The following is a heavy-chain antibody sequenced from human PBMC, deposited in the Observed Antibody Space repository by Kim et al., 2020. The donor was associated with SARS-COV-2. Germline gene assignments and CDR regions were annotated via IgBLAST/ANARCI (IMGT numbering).Heavy chain of an antibody. V-gene: IGHV3-74*01. CDR1: GFTFRTYW. CDR3: ARGMFRNGLDV. D-gene: IGHD1-1*01. J-gene: IGHJ6*02. Sequence: GGSLRLSCAASGFTFRTYWINWVRQAPGKGLVWVSRISGDAATTHYADSVKGRFTLSRDNAENTVYLQMNSLRGEDTAVYYCARGMFRNGLDVWGQGTTGTVSS. CDR2: ISGDAATT.